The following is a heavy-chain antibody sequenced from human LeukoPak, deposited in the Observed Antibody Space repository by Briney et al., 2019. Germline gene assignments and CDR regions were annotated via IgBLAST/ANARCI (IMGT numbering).Heavy chain of an antibody. Sequence: GGSLRLSCAASGFTFSSYAMSWVRQAPGKGLEWVSAISGSGGSTYYADSVKGRFTISRDNSKNTLYLQMNSLRAEDTAVYYCAEKLRYSYGYYYFDYWGQGTLVTVSS. CDR3: AEKLRYSYGYYYFDY. CDR1: GFTFSSYA. D-gene: IGHD5-18*01. CDR2: ISGSGGST. J-gene: IGHJ4*02. V-gene: IGHV3-23*01.